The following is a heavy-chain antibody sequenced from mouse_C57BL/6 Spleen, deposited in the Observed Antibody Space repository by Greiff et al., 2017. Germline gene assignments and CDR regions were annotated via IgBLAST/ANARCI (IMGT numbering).Heavy chain of an antibody. CDR2: IDPSDCDT. D-gene: IGHD1-1*01. J-gene: IGHJ2*01. CDR3: ARAMTVVLATDY. Sequence: VQLQQPGAELVKPGASVQLSCKASGYTFTSYWMQWVKQRPGQGLEWIGEIDPSDCDTNYNQKFQGMAPLTVDTSSSTAYMQLRGLASEGSAVYYCARAMTVVLATDYWGQGTTLTVSA. CDR1: GYTFTSYW. V-gene: IGHV1-50*01.